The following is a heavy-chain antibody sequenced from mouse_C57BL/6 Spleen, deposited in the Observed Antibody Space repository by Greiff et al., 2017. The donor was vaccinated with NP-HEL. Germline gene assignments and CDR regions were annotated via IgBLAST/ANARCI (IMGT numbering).Heavy chain of an antibody. CDR1: GYTFTDYN. V-gene: IGHV1-18*01. Sequence: DVKLQQSGPELVKPGASVKIPCKASGYTFTDYNMDWVKQSHGKSLEWIGDINPNNGGTIYNQKFKGKATLTVDKSSSTAYMELRSLTSEDTAVYYCARSGDYDWFAYWGQGTLVTVSA. CDR2: INPNNGGT. CDR3: ARSGDYDWFAY. D-gene: IGHD2-4*01. J-gene: IGHJ3*01.